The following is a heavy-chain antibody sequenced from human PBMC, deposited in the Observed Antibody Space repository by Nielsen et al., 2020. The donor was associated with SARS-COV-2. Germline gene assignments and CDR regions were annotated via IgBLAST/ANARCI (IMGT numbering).Heavy chain of an antibody. J-gene: IGHJ4*02. D-gene: IGHD4-17*01. CDR2: LIPVLGVA. CDR1: GITFDNYA. CDR3: ARVGNTVTEDY. Sequence: SVKVSCNASGITFDNYAITWVRQAPGQGIEWLVRLIPVLGVAHYAQKFQGRVTLTADKSTSTAYMDLSSLGSEDTAVYYCARVGNTVTEDYWGQGTLVNVSS. V-gene: IGHV1-69*04.